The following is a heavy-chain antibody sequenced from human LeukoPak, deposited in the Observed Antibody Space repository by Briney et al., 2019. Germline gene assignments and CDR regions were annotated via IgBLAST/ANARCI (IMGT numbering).Heavy chain of an antibody. J-gene: IGHJ3*02. CDR3: ARSVSSSGYYVDAFDI. D-gene: IGHD3-22*01. Sequence: GGSLRLSCAASGFTISSNYMSWVRQAPGKGLEWVSVIYSGGSTYYADSVKGRFTISRDNSKNTLYLQMNSLRAEDTAVYYCARSVSSSGYYVDAFDIWGQGTMVTVSS. V-gene: IGHV3-53*01. CDR2: IYSGGST. CDR1: GFTISSNY.